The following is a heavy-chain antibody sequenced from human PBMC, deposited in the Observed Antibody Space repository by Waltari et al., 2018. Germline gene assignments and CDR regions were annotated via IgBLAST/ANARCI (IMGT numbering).Heavy chain of an antibody. CDR1: GYTLTELS. D-gene: IGHD2-2*01. CDR2: FDPEDGEK. CDR3: ATDYPYCSSTSCPPGWFDP. Sequence: QVQLVQSGAEVKKPGASVKVSCKVSGYTLTELSMHWVRQAPGKGLEWMGGFDPEDGEKIYAQKFQGRVTMTEDTSTDTAYMELSSLRSEDTAVYYCATDYPYCSSTSCPPGWFDPWGQGTLVTVSS. V-gene: IGHV1-24*01. J-gene: IGHJ5*02.